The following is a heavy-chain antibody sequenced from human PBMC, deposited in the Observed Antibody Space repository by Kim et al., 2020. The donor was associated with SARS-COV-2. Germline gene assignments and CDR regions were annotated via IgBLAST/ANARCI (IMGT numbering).Heavy chain of an antibody. J-gene: IGHJ4*02. D-gene: IGHD2-15*01. CDR3: ARGYCSGGSCSYYYFDY. Sequence: VKDRFTISREKAKNSLYLQMNSRSAGDTAVYYCARGYCSGGSCSYYYFDYWGQGTLVTVSS. V-gene: IGHV3-13*01.